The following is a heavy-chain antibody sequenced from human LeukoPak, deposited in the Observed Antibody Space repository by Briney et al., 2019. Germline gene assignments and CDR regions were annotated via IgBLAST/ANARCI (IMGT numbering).Heavy chain of an antibody. Sequence: SETLSLTCTVSGFSISSYYWSWLRQPAGKGLEWLGRIYTSGSTNYNPSPKSRVTMSVDASNTLFSLKLSSVTAADTAVYYCARAVDYYDSSGYCYYFDYWGQGTLVTVSS. D-gene: IGHD3-22*01. CDR2: IYTSGST. J-gene: IGHJ4*02. CDR3: ARAVDYYDSSGYCYYFDY. CDR1: GFSISSYY. V-gene: IGHV4-4*07.